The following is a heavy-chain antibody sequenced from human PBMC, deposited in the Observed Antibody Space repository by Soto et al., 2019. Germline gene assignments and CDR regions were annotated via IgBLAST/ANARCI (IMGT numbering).Heavy chain of an antibody. CDR2: ISGSGGST. J-gene: IGHJ6*03. Sequence: GGSLRLSCAASGFTFSSYAMSWVRQAPGKGLEWVSAISGSGGSTYYADSVKGRFTISRDNSKNTLYLQMNSLRAEDTAVYYCAKDYYGDYELLYYYYMDVWGKGTTVTVSS. D-gene: IGHD4-17*01. V-gene: IGHV3-23*01. CDR3: AKDYYGDYELLYYYYMDV. CDR1: GFTFSSYA.